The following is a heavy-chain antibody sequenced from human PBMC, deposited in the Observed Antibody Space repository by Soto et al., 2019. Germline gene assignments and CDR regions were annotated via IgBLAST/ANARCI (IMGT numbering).Heavy chain of an antibody. V-gene: IGHV1-18*01. CDR2: ISAYNGNT. CDR3: ARAPFDVLHPSYEYRRSWSFDY. Sequence: GASVKVSCKASGYTFTSYGISWVRQAPGQGLEWMGWISAYNGNTNYAQKLQGRVTMTTDTSTSTAYMELRSLRSDDTAVYYCARAPFDVLHPSYEYRRSWSFDYWGKGTLVTVAS. CDR1: GYTFTSYG. J-gene: IGHJ4*02. D-gene: IGHD6-13*01.